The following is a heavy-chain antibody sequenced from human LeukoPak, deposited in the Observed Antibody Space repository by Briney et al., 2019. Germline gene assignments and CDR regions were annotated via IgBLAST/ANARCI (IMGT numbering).Heavy chain of an antibody. D-gene: IGHD3-9*01. CDR3: ARGKWLRYFDFPGGFDY. Sequence: GGSLRLSRAASGFTFSSYSMNWVRQAPGKGLEWVSSISSSSSYIYYADSVKGRFTISRDNAKNSLYLQMNSLRAEDTAVYYCARGKWLRYFDFPGGFDYWGQGTLVTVSS. V-gene: IGHV3-21*01. CDR2: ISSSSSYI. J-gene: IGHJ4*02. CDR1: GFTFSSYS.